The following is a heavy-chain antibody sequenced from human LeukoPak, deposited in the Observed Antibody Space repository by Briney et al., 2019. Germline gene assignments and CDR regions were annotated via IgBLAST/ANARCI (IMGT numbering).Heavy chain of an antibody. D-gene: IGHD3-22*01. J-gene: IGHJ4*02. CDR3: ARYDKSGYYYSAWGC. CDR2: IYYSGDT. V-gene: IGHV4-39*01. CDR1: GGSISSSSYY. Sequence: PSETLSLTCTVSGGSISSSSYYWGWIRQPPGKGLEWIGSIYYSGDTYYNPSLKSRVTISVDTSKNQFSLKLNSLTASDTAVYYCARYDKSGYYYSAWGCWGQGTLVTVSS.